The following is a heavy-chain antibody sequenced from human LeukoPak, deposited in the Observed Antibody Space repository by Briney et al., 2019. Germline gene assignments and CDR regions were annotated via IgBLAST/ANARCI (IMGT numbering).Heavy chain of an antibody. CDR3: ARDSNASDAFDI. J-gene: IGHJ3*02. Sequence: SGTLSLTCAVSGGSISSSNWWSWVRQPPGKGLEWIGEIYHSGSTNYNPSLKSRVTISVDTSKNQFSLKLSSVTAADTAVYYCARDSNASDAFDIWGQGTMVTVSS. V-gene: IGHV4-4*02. CDR1: GGSISSSNW. D-gene: IGHD2-2*01. CDR2: IYHSGST.